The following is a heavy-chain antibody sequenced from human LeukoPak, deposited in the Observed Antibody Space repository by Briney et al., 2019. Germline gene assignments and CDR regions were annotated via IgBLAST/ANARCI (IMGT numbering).Heavy chain of an antibody. V-gene: IGHV4-59*08. CDR1: GGSIRGYY. J-gene: IGHJ4*02. CDR3: ARHGQTAMVPIDY. CDR2: IFYSGST. Sequence: SETLSLTCTVSGGSIRGYYWSWIRQPPGRALEWVGYIFYSGSTNYNPSLKSRVTILVDTSKNQFSLKLSSVTAADTAVYYCARHGQTAMVPIDYWGQGTLVTVSS. D-gene: IGHD5-18*01.